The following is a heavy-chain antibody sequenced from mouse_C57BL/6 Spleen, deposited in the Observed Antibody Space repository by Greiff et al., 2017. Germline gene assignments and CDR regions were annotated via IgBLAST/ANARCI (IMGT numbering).Heavy chain of an antibody. D-gene: IGHD1-1*01. J-gene: IGHJ3*01. V-gene: IGHV1-50*01. CDR1: GYTFTSYW. CDR2: IDPSDSYT. Sequence: VQLQQPGAELVKPGASVKLSCKASGYTFTSYWMQWVKQRPGQGLEWIGEIDPSDSYTNYNQKFKGKATLTVDTSSSTAYMQLSSLTSEDSAVYYCARGDYGRVFAYGGQGTLVTVSA. CDR3: ARGDYGRVFAY.